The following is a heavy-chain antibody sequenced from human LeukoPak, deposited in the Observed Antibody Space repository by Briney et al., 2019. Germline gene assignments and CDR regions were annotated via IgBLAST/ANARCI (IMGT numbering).Heavy chain of an antibody. CDR3: ARVPLAVAGNYFDY. J-gene: IGHJ4*02. CDR2: INAGNGNT. V-gene: IGHV1-3*01. CDR1: GYTFTSYA. D-gene: IGHD6-19*01. Sequence: GASVEASCKASGYTFTSYAMHWVRQAPGQRLEWMGWINAGNGNTKYSQKFQGRVTITRDTSASTAYMELSSLRSEDTAVYYCARVPLAVAGNYFDYWGQGTLVTVSS.